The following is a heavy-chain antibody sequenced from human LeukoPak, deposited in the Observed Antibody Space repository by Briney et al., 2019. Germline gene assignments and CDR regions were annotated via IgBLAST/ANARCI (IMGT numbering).Heavy chain of an antibody. D-gene: IGHD6-19*01. J-gene: IGHJ4*02. V-gene: IGHV1-2*02. CDR3: ARGSVTGGWYLNLGY. Sequence: GASVKVSCKASGYTFSGYYMHWVRQAPGQGLEWMGWIYPNSGDTNYAQNFQGRVTMTRDTSISTVYMELTRLTSDDTAVCYCARGSVTGGWYLNLGYWGQGTLVTVSS. CDR1: GYTFSGYY. CDR2: IYPNSGDT.